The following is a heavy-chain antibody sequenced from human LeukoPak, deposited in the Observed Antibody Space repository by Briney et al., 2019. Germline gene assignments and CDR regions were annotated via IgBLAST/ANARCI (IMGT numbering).Heavy chain of an antibody. J-gene: IGHJ6*02. V-gene: IGHV3-30*04. D-gene: IGHD1-1*01. CDR2: ISYDGVNK. CDR3: AKLRELVTYYYYYGLDV. Sequence: QPGRSLRLSCAASGFTFSSYAMHWVRQAPGKGLEWVALISYDGVNKYYADSVKGRFTISRDNSKNTLYLRMNSLRVEDTALYYCAKLRELVTYYYYYGLDVWGQGTTVTVSS. CDR1: GFTFSSYA.